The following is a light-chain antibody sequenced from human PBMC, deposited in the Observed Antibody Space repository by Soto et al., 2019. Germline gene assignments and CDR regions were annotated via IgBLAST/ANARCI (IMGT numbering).Light chain of an antibody. CDR3: QQNGSSPYT. V-gene: IGKV3-20*01. CDR1: QSVSSSY. CDR2: GAS. Sequence: EIVLTQSPSTLSLSPGERATLSCRASQSVSSSYLAWYQQKPGQAPRLLIYGASSRATGIPDRFSGSGSETDFTLTISRLEPEDFAVYYCQQNGSSPYTFGQGTKLEIK. J-gene: IGKJ2*01.